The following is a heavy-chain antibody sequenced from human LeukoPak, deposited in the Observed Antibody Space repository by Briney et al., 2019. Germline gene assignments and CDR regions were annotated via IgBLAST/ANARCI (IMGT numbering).Heavy chain of an antibody. D-gene: IGHD3-10*01. CDR2: IYHSGST. CDR3: ARDRGGSGIFDY. V-gene: IGHV4-38-2*02. CDR1: GYSISSGYY. J-gene: IGHJ4*02. Sequence: PSETLSLTCTVSGYSISSGYYWGWIRQPPGKGLEWIGSIYHSGSTYYNPSLKSRVTISVDTSKNQFSLKLSSVTAADTAVYYCARDRGGSGIFDYWGQGTLVTVSS.